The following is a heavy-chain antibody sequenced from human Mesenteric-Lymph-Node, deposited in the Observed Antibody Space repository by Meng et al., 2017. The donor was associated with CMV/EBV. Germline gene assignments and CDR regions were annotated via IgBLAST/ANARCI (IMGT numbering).Heavy chain of an antibody. CDR1: GYTFSNCG. CDR2: ISAYNDDT. CDR3: ARVDIIVVQAANWFAP. Sequence: ASVKVSCKASGYTFSNCGISWVRQAPGQGLEWMGWISAYNDDTNYAQKVQGRVTMTIDTSTSTAYMELRGLRSDDTAVYYCARVDIIVVQAANWFAPWGQGTLVTVSS. J-gene: IGHJ5*02. D-gene: IGHD2-2*01. V-gene: IGHV1-18*01.